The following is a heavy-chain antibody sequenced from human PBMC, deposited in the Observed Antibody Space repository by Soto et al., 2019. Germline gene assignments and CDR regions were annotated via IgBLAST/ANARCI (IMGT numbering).Heavy chain of an antibody. J-gene: IGHJ6*02. V-gene: IGHV1-69*13. Sequence: ASVKVSCKASGGTFSSYAISWVRQAPGQGLEWMGGIIPIIGTANYAQKFQGRVTITADESTSTAYMELSSLRSEDTAVYYCARGIAVGNVYYYYGMDVWGRGTTVTVSS. D-gene: IGHD6-19*01. CDR2: IIPIIGTA. CDR1: GGTFSSYA. CDR3: ARGIAVGNVYYYYGMDV.